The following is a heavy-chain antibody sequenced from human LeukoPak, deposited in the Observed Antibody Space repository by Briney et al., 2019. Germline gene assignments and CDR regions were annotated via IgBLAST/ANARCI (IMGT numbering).Heavy chain of an antibody. J-gene: IGHJ4*02. CDR3: ARAMVRGVTYYFDY. D-gene: IGHD3-10*01. V-gene: IGHV1-18*04. CDR2: ISAYNGNT. Sequence: ASVKVSCKASGYTFTGYYMHWVRQAPGQGLEWMGWISAYNGNTNYAQKLQGRVTMTTDTSTSTAYMELRSLRSDDTAVYYCARAMVRGVTYYFDYWGQGTLVTVSS. CDR1: GYTFTGYY.